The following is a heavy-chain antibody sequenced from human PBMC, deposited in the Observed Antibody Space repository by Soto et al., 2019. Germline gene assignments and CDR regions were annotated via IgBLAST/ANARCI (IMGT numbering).Heavy chain of an antibody. D-gene: IGHD6-13*01. J-gene: IGHJ5*02. CDR3: ARAKKGIAAAENWFDP. V-gene: IGHV4-31*03. Sequence: PSETLSLTCTVSGGSISSGGYYWSWIRQHPGKGLEWIGYIYYSGSTYYNPSLKSRVTISVDTSKNQFSLKLSSVTAADTAVYYCARAKKGIAAAENWFDPWGQGTQVTVSS. CDR1: GGSISSGGYY. CDR2: IYYSGST.